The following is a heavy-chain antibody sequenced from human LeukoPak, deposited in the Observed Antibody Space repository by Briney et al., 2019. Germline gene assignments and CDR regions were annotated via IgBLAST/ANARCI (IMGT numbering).Heavy chain of an antibody. Sequence: NPGGSLRLSCAATGFSFSSYALSWVRQAPGKGLEWVSSISSRGTYIYFADSVKGRFTISRDNAKNSLYLQMNSLRAEDTALYYCAREQSYSEEIVVVNPPFDYWGQGTLVTVSS. CDR2: ISSRGTYI. CDR3: AREQSYSEEIVVVNPPFDY. CDR1: GFSFSSYA. D-gene: IGHD2-21*01. J-gene: IGHJ4*02. V-gene: IGHV3-21*01.